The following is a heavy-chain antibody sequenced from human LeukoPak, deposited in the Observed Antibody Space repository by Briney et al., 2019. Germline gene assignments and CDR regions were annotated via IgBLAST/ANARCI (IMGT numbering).Heavy chain of an antibody. CDR3: ARGGYSSSWYHFDY. V-gene: IGHV3-53*01. CDR1: GFTVSSNY. CDR2: IYSGGTT. Sequence: GGSLRLSCAASGFTVSSNYMSWVRQAPGKGLEWVSVIYSGGTTNYADSVKGRFAISRDNSKNTLFLQMNSLRAEDTAVYYCARGGYSSSWYHFDYWGQGTLVTVSS. J-gene: IGHJ4*02. D-gene: IGHD6-13*01.